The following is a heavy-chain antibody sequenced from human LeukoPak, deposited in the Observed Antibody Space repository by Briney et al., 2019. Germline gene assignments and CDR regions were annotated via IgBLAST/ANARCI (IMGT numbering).Heavy chain of an antibody. CDR2: ISYDGSNK. D-gene: IGHD6-19*01. CDR1: GFTFSSYA. V-gene: IGHV3-30*04. J-gene: IGHJ4*02. CDR3: ARDPQWLVGGGFDY. Sequence: GSLRLSCAASGFTFSSYAMHWVRQAPGKGLEWVAVISYDGSNKYYADSVKGRFTISRDNSRNTLYLQMNSLRAEDTAVYYCARDPQWLVGGGFDYWGQGTLVTVSS.